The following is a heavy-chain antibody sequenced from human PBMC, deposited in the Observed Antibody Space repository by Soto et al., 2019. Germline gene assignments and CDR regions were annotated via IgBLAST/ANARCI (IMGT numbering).Heavy chain of an antibody. J-gene: IGHJ3*02. V-gene: IGHV3-30-3*01. CDR3: ARVDDAFDI. CDR2: ISYDGSNK. CDR1: GFTFSSYA. Sequence: GGSLRLSCAASGFTFSSYAMHWVRQAPGKGLEWVAVISYDGSNKYYADSVKGRFTISRDNSKNTLYLQMNSLRAEDTSVYYCARVDDAFDIWGQGTMVTVSS.